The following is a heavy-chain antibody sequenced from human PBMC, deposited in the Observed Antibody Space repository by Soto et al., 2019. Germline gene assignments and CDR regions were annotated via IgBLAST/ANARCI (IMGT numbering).Heavy chain of an antibody. Sequence: GASLKISCKGSGYSFTSYWLGWVRQMPGKGLEWMGIIYPGDSDTRYRPFFQGHVTISADKSIRPAFLQWSSLKASDPATYYCARQGRSSIAAVDYWGQGTLVTVSS. CDR2: IYPGDSDT. J-gene: IGHJ4*02. CDR3: ARQGRSSIAAVDY. D-gene: IGHD6-6*01. V-gene: IGHV5-51*01. CDR1: GYSFTSYW.